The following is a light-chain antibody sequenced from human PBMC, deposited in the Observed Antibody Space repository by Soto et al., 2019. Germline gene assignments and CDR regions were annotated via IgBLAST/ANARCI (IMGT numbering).Light chain of an antibody. J-gene: IGKJ2*01. CDR2: GAS. Sequence: EIVLTQSPGTLSLSPGERATLSCRASQSVSSTYLAWYQQKPGQAPRLLIYGASSRASGIPDRFSGSGSGTDITLAISRLEPEDFAVYYWQQYGNSPPMYTFGQGTKLEIK. V-gene: IGKV3-20*01. CDR1: QSVSSTY. CDR3: QQYGNSPPMYT.